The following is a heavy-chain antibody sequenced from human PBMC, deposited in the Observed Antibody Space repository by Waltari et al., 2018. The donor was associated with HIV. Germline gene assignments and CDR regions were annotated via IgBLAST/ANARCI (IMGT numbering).Heavy chain of an antibody. CDR2: ISAYNGNT. V-gene: IGHV1-18*01. CDR3: ARVGCSSASCYSGWFDP. CDR1: VYTFTSYG. J-gene: IGHJ5*02. Sequence: QAQLAKSGAEVKNPGASVKVSCNASVYTFTSYGISRGRQAPGQGLEWLGWISAYNGNTNYAQKLQGRVTMTTDTSTSTAYMELRSLRSDDTAVYYCARVGCSSASCYSGWFDPWGQGTLVTVSS. D-gene: IGHD2-2*01.